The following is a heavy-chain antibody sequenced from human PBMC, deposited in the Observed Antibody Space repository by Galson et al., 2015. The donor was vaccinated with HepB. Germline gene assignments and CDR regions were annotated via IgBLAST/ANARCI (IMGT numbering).Heavy chain of an antibody. CDR1: GYTFTSYG. CDR3: ARDSRTDVQYVVWRGSRLDY. Sequence: SVKVSCKASGYTFTSYGISWVRQAPGQGLEWMGWISAYNGNTNYAQKLQGRVTMTTDTSTSTAYMELRSLRSDDTAVYYCARDSRTDVQYVVWRGSRLDYWGQGTLVTVSS. CDR2: ISAYNGNT. V-gene: IGHV1-18*01. J-gene: IGHJ4*02. D-gene: IGHD4-11*01.